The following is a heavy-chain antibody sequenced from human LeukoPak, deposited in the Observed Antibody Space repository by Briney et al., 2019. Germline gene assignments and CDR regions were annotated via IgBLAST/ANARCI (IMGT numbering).Heavy chain of an antibody. Sequence: GGSLRLSCAASGFTFSDYYMSWIRQAPGKGLEWVSYISSSGSTIYYADSVKGRFTISRDNAKNSLYLQMNSLRAEDTAVYYCARGGYSSTSCYNPFDYWGQGTLVTVSS. J-gene: IGHJ4*02. CDR1: GFTFSDYY. CDR2: ISSSGSTI. CDR3: ARGGYSSTSCYNPFDY. V-gene: IGHV3-11*04. D-gene: IGHD2-2*02.